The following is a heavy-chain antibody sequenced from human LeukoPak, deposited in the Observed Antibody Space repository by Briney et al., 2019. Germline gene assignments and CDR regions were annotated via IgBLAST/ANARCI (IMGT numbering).Heavy chain of an antibody. CDR3: ARGITGMYYYDP. CDR2: INFDGSST. Sequence: GGSLRLSCTASGFTFSSFWMHWVRQAPGKGLVWVSRINFDGSSTNYADSVKGRFTISRDNAKDTLYLQINSLRAEDTAVYYCARGITGMYYYDPWGQGTLVTVSS. CDR1: GFTFSSFW. D-gene: IGHD3-10*01. V-gene: IGHV3-74*01. J-gene: IGHJ5*02.